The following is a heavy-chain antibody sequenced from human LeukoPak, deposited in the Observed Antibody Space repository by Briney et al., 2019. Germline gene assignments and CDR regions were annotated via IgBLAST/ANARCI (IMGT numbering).Heavy chain of an antibody. Sequence: ASVKVSCKASGYTFTSYGISWVRQAPGQGLEWMGLISAYNGKTNYAQKLQGRVTMTTDTSTSTAYMELRSLRSDGTAVYYCARDYYGSGSLNWFDPWGQGTLVTVSS. V-gene: IGHV1-18*04. CDR3: ARDYYGSGSLNWFDP. J-gene: IGHJ5*02. D-gene: IGHD3-10*01. CDR1: GYTFTSYG. CDR2: ISAYNGKT.